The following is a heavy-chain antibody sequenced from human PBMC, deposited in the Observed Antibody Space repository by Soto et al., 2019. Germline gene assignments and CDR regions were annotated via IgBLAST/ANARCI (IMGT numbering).Heavy chain of an antibody. CDR3: AKGIVVVPAAAPAIDY. J-gene: IGHJ4*02. CDR1: GFTFSSYG. Sequence: PGGSLRLSCAASGFTFSSYGMHWVRQAPGKGLEWVAVISYDGTNTYYADSVKGRFTISRDNSKNTLYLQMNSLRAEDTAVYYCAKGIVVVPAAAPAIDYWGQGTLVTISS. D-gene: IGHD2-2*01. CDR2: ISYDGTNT. V-gene: IGHV3-30*18.